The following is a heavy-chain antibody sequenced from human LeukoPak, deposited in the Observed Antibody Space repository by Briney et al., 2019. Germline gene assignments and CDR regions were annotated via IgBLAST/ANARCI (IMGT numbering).Heavy chain of an antibody. J-gene: IGHJ4*02. D-gene: IGHD3-9*01. CDR3: TQYYDILTGYYWN. V-gene: IGHV3-49*04. Sequence: GGSLRLSCAASGFTFSSYAMHWVRQAPGKGLEWVGFIRSKAYGGTTEYAASVKGRFTISRDDSKSIAYLQMNSLKTEDTAVYYCTQYYDILTGYYWNWGQGTLVTVSS. CDR1: GFTFSSYA. CDR2: IRSKAYGGTT.